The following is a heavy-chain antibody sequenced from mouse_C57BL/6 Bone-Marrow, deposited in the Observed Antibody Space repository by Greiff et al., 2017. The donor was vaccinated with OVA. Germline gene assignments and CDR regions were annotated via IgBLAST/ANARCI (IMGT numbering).Heavy chain of an antibody. V-gene: IGHV1-18*01. CDR3: ARLRGRFAY. CDR1: GYTFTDYN. CDR2: INPNNGGT. Sequence: VQLQQSGPELVKPGASVKIPCKASGYTFTDYNMDWVKQSHGKSLEWIGDINPNNGGTIYNQKFKGKATLTVDKSSSTAYMELRSLTSEDTAVYYCARLRGRFAYWGQGTLVTVSA. J-gene: IGHJ3*01.